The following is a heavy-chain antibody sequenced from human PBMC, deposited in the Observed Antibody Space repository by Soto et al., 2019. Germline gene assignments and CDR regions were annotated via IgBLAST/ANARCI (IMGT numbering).Heavy chain of an antibody. Sequence: ASVKVSCKASGYTFTSYGISWVRQAPGQGLEWMGWISAYNGNTNYAQKLQGRVTMTTDTSTSTAYMELSSLRSEDTAVYYCARDPPVSITIVWGPNYYYYMDCWGKGTTVPVSS. J-gene: IGHJ6*03. V-gene: IGHV1-18*01. D-gene: IGHD3-10*01. CDR1: GYTFTSYG. CDR2: ISAYNGNT. CDR3: ARDPPVSITIVWGPNYYYYMDC.